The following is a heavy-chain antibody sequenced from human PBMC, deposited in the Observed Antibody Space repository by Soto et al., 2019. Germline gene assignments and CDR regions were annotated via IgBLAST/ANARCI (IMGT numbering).Heavy chain of an antibody. J-gene: IGHJ6*02. Sequence: QITLKESGPTLVKPTQTLTLTCTLSGFSLSTSGVGVGWIRQPPGKALEWLALIYWDEDKRYSPSLKSRLTFTKDTSTNEVVLTMTNMAPVDTGTYYCAHKGGRGAGMDVWGQGATVTVSS. V-gene: IGHV2-5*02. CDR1: GFSLSTSGVG. CDR2: IYWDEDK. CDR3: AHKGGRGAGMDV. D-gene: IGHD2-15*01.